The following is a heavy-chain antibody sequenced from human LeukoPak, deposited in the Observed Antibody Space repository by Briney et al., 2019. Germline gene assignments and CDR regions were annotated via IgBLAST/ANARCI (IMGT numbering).Heavy chain of an antibody. D-gene: IGHD5-18*01. V-gene: IGHV1-46*01. Sequence: GASVKVSCKXSGYTFTSYYMHWVRQAPGQGLEWMGIINPSGGSTSYAQKFQGRVTMTRDTSTSTVYMELSSLRSEDTAVYYCARDDSSSGYSYGYRLDYWGQGTLVTVSS. CDR3: ARDDSSSGYSYGYRLDY. CDR1: GYTFTSYY. CDR2: INPSGGST. J-gene: IGHJ4*02.